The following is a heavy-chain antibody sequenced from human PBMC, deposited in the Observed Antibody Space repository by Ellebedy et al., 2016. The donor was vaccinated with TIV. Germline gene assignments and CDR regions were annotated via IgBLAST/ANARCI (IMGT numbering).Heavy chain of an antibody. CDR2: ISSSSSYI. CDR1: GFTFSSYS. V-gene: IGHV3-21*01. CDR3: ARDSRLPTPDFDY. Sequence: GGSLRLXXAASGFTFSSYSMNWVRQAPGKGLEWVSSISSSSSYIYYADSVKGRFTISRDNAKNSLYLQMNSLRAEDTAVYYCARDSRLPTPDFDYWGQGTLVTVSS. D-gene: IGHD4-11*01. J-gene: IGHJ4*02.